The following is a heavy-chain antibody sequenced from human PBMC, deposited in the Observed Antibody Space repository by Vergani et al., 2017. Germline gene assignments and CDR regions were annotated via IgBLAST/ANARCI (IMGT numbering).Heavy chain of an antibody. Sequence: EVQLVESGGVVVQPGGSLRLSCAASGFTFDDYTMHWVRQAPGKGLEGVSLVSWDGGSTYYADSVKGRFTISRDNSKTYLYLQMNSLRTEDHALYYCAKEAGPGGSAVDYWGQGTLVTVSS. D-gene: IGHD2-8*02. CDR3: AKEAGPGGSAVDY. CDR1: GFTFDDYT. V-gene: IGHV3-43*01. J-gene: IGHJ4*02. CDR2: VSWDGGST.